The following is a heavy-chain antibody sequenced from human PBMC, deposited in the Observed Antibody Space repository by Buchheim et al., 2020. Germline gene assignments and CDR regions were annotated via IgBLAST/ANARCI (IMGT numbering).Heavy chain of an antibody. CDR1: GGSISSSNW. J-gene: IGHJ6*02. CDR2: IYHSGST. Sequence: QVQLQESGPGLVKPSGTLSLTCAVSGGSISSSNWWSWVRQPPGKGLEWIGEIYHSGSTNYNPSLKSRVTISVEKSKNQFSLKLSSVTAADTAVYYCARDWRGLDSSGWSNYYGMDVWGQGTT. D-gene: IGHD6-19*01. CDR3: ARDWRGLDSSGWSNYYGMDV. V-gene: IGHV4-4*02.